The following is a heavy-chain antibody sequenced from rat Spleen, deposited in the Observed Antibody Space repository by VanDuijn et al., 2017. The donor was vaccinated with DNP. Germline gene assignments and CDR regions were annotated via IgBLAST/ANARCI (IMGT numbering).Heavy chain of an antibody. CDR2: VIFDSIRS. CDR1: GFTFSDHN. J-gene: IGHJ2*01. V-gene: IGHV5S10*01. Sequence: EVQLVESGGGLVQPGRSLKLSCAASGFTFSDHNMAWVRQAPKKGLEWVATVIFDSIRSYYRNSVKGRFTISRDNAKSTLFLQMDSLRSEDTATYYCVRWNSGHFDYWGQGVMVTVSS. CDR3: VRWNSGHFDY. D-gene: IGHD4-3*01.